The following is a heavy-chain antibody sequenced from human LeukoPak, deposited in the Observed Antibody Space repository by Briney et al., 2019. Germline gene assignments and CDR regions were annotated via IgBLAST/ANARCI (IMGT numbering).Heavy chain of an antibody. CDR3: ARHSAARPDYFDY. CDR2: IHYSGIT. D-gene: IGHD6-6*01. Sequence: PSETLSLTCTVSGGSISTNDYFWSWIRQSPEKGLEWIGYIHYSGITKSNPSLESRLTLSVDTSKNQLSLRLTSVTAADTAVYYCARHSAARPDYFDYWGQGTLVTVSS. J-gene: IGHJ4*02. V-gene: IGHV4-30-4*01. CDR1: GGSISTNDYF.